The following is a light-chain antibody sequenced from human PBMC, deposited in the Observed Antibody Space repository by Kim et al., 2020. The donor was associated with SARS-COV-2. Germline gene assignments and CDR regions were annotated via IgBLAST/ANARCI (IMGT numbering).Light chain of an antibody. CDR2: QDS. J-gene: IGLJ3*02. CDR3: QAWDSSTAV. Sequence: SVSPGQTASITCSGDKLGDKYACWYQQKPGQSSVLVIYQDSKRPSGIPERFSGSNSGNTATLTISGTQAMDEADYYCQAWDSSTAVFGGGTKLTVL. CDR1: KLGDKY. V-gene: IGLV3-1*01.